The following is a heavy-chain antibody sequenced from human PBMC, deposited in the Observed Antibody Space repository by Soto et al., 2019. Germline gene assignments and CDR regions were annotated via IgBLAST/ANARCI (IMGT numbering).Heavy chain of an antibody. D-gene: IGHD5-12*01. CDR2: IYYSGST. V-gene: IGHV4-59*01. J-gene: IGHJ3*02. CDR3: ARWLKDNIRGAFDI. CDR1: GGSISSYY. Sequence: SETLSLTCTVSGGSISSYYWSWIRQPPGKGLEWIGYIYYSGSTNYNPSLKSRVTISVDTSKNQFSLKLSSVTAADTAVYYCARWLKDNIRGAFDIWGQWTMATVS.